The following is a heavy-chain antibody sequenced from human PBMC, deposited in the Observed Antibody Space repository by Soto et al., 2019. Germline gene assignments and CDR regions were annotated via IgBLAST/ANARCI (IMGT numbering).Heavy chain of an antibody. CDR3: AGGGTPIDY. J-gene: IGHJ4*02. Sequence: QVHLVQSGAEVKKPGASVKVSCTASGYTFTNFGISWVRQAPGQGLEWMGWISAYNGNTNYTQKFQGRVTMTTDTSANAGYKGLKRLRPDDKAVYYCAGGGTPIDYWGQGTLVTVSS. D-gene: IGHD3-16*01. V-gene: IGHV1-18*01. CDR1: GYTFTNFG. CDR2: ISAYNGNT.